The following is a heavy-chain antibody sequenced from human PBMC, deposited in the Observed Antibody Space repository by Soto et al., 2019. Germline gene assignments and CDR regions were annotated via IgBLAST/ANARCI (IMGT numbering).Heavy chain of an antibody. J-gene: IGHJ4*02. Sequence: PGGSLRLSCAASGFTFSAYAMGWVRQPPGKGLEWVSSISGSGHSTYYADSVKGRFTFSRDNSKNTLFLQMNSLRAEDTAVYFCAKTSPGNAPFDNWGQGTLVTVSS. CDR2: ISGSGHST. V-gene: IGHV3-23*01. CDR1: GFTFSAYA. CDR3: AKTSPGNAPFDN.